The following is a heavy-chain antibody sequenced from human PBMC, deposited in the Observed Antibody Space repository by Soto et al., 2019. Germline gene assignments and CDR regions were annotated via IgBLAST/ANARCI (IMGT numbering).Heavy chain of an antibody. CDR2: IYHSGTT. D-gene: IGHD3-22*01. V-gene: IGHV4-59*02. CDR3: ARQLSMSYFDY. CDR1: GGSVRSYY. J-gene: IGHJ4*02. Sequence: SETLSLTCTVSGGSVRSYYCSWFRQPPGKGLEWIGYIYHSGTTNYNPSVKSRVTISIDTSKNQFSLKLSSVVAADTAVYYCARQLSMSYFDYWGQGTLVTVSS.